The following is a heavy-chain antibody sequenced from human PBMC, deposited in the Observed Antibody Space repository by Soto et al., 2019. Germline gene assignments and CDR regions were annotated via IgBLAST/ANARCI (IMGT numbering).Heavy chain of an antibody. Sequence: PGGSLRLACAASGFTFDDYGMSWVRQAPGKGLEWVSGINWNGGSTGYADSVKGRFTISRDNAKNSLYLQMNSLRAEDTALYYCARSAADYYYYGMDVWGQGTTVTVSS. J-gene: IGHJ6*02. D-gene: IGHD6-25*01. V-gene: IGHV3-20*04. CDR3: ARSAADYYYYGMDV. CDR2: INWNGGST. CDR1: GFTFDDYG.